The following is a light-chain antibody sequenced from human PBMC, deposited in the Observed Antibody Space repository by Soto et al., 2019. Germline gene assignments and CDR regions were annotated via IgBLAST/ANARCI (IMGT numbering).Light chain of an antibody. J-gene: IGKJ3*01. CDR1: QGISSY. V-gene: IGKV1-9*01. Sequence: DIQLTQSPSFLSASVGDRVTITCRASQGISSYLAWYQQKPGKAPKLLIYAASTLQSGVPTRFSGSGSGTEFTLTIRSLQPEYFATYYCQQLNSYPLTFGPGTKVDIK. CDR2: AAS. CDR3: QQLNSYPLT.